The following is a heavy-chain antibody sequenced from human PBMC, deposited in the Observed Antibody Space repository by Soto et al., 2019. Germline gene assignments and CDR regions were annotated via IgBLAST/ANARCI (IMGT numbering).Heavy chain of an antibody. V-gene: IGHV1-18*04. CDR2: ISAYNGNT. D-gene: IGHD3-3*01. Sequence: ASVKVSCKASGYTFTSYGISWVRQAPGQGLEWMGWISAYNGNTNYAQKLQGRVTMTTDTSTSTAYMELRSLRSDDTAVYYCARADSRFVEYYDEGRYVWCPGTPVT. CDR1: GYTFTSYG. J-gene: IGHJ6*02. CDR3: ARADSRFVEYYDEGRYV.